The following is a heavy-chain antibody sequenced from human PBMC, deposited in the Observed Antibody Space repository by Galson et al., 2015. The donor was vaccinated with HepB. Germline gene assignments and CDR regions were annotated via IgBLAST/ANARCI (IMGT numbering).Heavy chain of an antibody. CDR3: ARGGVADTFEYYYYMDV. V-gene: IGHV5-10-1*01. D-gene: IGHD6-19*01. CDR1: GYRFTSYW. Sequence: QSGAEVKKPGESLRISCRGSGYRFTSYWITWVRQMPGKVPEWMGRINPSDSSTNYSPSFQGHVSISVDRSISTAYLQWGSLKASDTAMYYCARGGVADTFEYYYYMDVWGKGTTVTVSS. CDR2: INPSDSST. J-gene: IGHJ6*03.